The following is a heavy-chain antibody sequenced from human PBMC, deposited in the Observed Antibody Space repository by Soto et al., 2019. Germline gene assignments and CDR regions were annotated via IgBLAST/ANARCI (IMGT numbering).Heavy chain of an antibody. CDR1: GGTFSSYA. V-gene: IGHV1-69*12. Sequence: QVQLVQSGAEVKKPGSSVKVSCKASGGTFSSYAISWVRQAPGQGLEWMGGIIPIFGTANYAQKFQGRVTITADESTRTADMALRSLRSESGDVYYCASTGDYGGNSADWYFDLWGRGALVTVSS. D-gene: IGHD4-17*01. J-gene: IGHJ2*01. CDR3: ASTGDYGGNSADWYFDL. CDR2: IIPIFGTA.